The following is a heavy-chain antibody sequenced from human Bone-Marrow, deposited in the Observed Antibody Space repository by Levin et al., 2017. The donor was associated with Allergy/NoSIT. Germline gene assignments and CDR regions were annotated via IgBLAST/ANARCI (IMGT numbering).Heavy chain of an antibody. CDR1: GYSFTDYW. Sequence: GESLKISCKGSGYSFTDYWIGWVRQMPGKGLEWMGIIYPGDSDIRYSPSFQCQVTISADKSVTTAYLQWSSLRASDTAMYYCARPSGYGMDVWGQGTPVTVSS. CDR3: ARPSGYGMDV. V-gene: IGHV5-51*01. J-gene: IGHJ6*02. CDR2: IYPGDSDI. D-gene: IGHD3-3*01.